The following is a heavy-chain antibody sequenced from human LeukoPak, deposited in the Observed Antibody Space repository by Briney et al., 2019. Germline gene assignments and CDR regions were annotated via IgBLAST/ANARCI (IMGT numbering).Heavy chain of an antibody. D-gene: IGHD2-2*01. CDR2: IKQDGSEK. CDR1: GFTFSNYW. CDR3: SIDQSTYALSHISHY. J-gene: IGHJ4*02. Sequence: GGSLRLSCAASGFTFSNYWMNWVRQAPGKGVEWVANIKQDGSEKYYVDSVRGGFTISRDNTKNSLYLQMNSLRAEDTAVYYFSIDQSTYALSHISHYWGQRTLVTVSS. V-gene: IGHV3-7*01.